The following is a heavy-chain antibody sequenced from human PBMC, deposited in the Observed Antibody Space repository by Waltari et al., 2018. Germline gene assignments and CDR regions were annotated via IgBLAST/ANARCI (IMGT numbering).Heavy chain of an antibody. J-gene: IGHJ4*02. V-gene: IGHV4-39*01. Sequence: QLQLQESGPGLVKPSETLSLTCTVSGGPISSSSYYWGWSRKHPGKGLGWLGSIYYSGTTYYNPSLNSRVTISLHTSENQFSLKLSSVTAADTAVYYCARQGRYCIGGSCFRAFDYWGQGTLVTVSS. CDR3: ARQGRYCIGGSCFRAFDY. CDR1: GGPISSSSYY. D-gene: IGHD2-15*01. CDR2: IYYSGTT.